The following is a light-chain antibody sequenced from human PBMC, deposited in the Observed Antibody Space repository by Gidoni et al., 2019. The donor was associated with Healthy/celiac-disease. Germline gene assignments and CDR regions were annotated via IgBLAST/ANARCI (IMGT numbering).Light chain of an antibody. CDR2: WAS. V-gene: IGKV4-1*01. CDR1: QSVLYSSNNKNY. CDR3: QQYYSTPLT. Sequence: DIVMTQTPDSLSLSLGERATINCKSSQSVLYSSNNKNYLAWYQQKPGQPPKLLIYWASTLESGVPDRFSGSGSGTDFTLTISSLQAEDVAVYYCQQYYSTPLTFGQGTRLEIK. J-gene: IGKJ5*01.